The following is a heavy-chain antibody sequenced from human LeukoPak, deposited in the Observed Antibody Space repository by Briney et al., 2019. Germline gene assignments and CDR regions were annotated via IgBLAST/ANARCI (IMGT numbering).Heavy chain of an antibody. CDR2: IIPIFGTA. Sequence: ASVKVSCKASGGTFSSYATSWVRQAPGQGLEWMGGIIPIFGTANYAQKFQGRVTITTDESTSTAYMELSSLRSEDTAVYYCARDLNLYYYYYYMDVWGKGTTVTVSS. CDR3: ARDLNLYYYYYYMDV. CDR1: GGTFSSYA. J-gene: IGHJ6*03. D-gene: IGHD1-14*01. V-gene: IGHV1-69*05.